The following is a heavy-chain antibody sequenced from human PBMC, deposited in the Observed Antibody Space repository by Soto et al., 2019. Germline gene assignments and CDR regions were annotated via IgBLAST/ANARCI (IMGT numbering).Heavy chain of an antibody. CDR3: AKDGSCEGWGGES. CDR1: GVTFSSYA. D-gene: IGHD3-16*01. CDR2: IIPVFRTS. J-gene: IGHJ4*02. V-gene: IGHV1-69*18. Sequence: QVQLVPSGAEVKKTGYSVQVSCAASGVTFSSYAFTWVRQAPGQGLEWMGNIIPVFRTSTYAQRFQGRLTIGADESANKVYMELSSLSSEVSAVYFCAKDGSCEGWGGESWGQGTVVFVSS.